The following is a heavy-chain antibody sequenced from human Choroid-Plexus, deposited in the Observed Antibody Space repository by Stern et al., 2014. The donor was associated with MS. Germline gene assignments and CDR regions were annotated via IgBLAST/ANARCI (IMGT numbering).Heavy chain of an antibody. CDR3: AKDRQYLTYFFDH. CDR1: GFTFGSCA. J-gene: IGHJ5*02. CDR2: GSYDGSNK. Sequence: QVQLVESVGGVVQPGRPLRLSCAASGFTFGSCAMHWVRQAPGKGLEWVAGGSYDGSNKYYADSVKGRFTVSRDNSQNTLYMQMSSLRAEDTAVYYCAKDRQYLTYFFDHWGQGSLVTVSS. D-gene: IGHD2-8*01. V-gene: IGHV3-30*18.